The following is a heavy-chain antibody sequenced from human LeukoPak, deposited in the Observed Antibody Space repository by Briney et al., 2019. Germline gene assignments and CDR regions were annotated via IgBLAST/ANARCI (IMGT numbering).Heavy chain of an antibody. D-gene: IGHD3-22*01. CDR2: IYHRGST. CDR3: ARVGSGYTFDY. Sequence: SETLSLTCTVSGGSISSYYWSWIRQPPGKGLEWIGYIYHRGSTNYNPSLKSRVTISVDTSKNQFSLKLSSVPAADTAVYCCARVGSGYTFDYWGQGTLVTVSS. V-gene: IGHV4-59*01. J-gene: IGHJ4*02. CDR1: GGSISSYY.